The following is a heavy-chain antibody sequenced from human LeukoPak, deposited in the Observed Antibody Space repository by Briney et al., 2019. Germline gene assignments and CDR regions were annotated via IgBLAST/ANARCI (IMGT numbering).Heavy chain of an antibody. CDR1: GFTSSDYY. Sequence: GGSLRLSCAASGFTSSDYYMSWIRQAPGKGLEWLSCISGGSTYREYADSVKGRFTISRDSAKNSLYLQVNSLRADDTAVYFCARVAKTLSYWYLDLWGRGTLVTVSS. CDR2: ISGGSTYR. CDR3: ARVAKTLSYWYLDL. J-gene: IGHJ2*01. V-gene: IGHV3-11*06.